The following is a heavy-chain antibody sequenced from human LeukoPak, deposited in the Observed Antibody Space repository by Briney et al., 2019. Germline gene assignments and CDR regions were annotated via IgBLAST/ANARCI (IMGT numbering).Heavy chain of an antibody. J-gene: IGHJ3*02. V-gene: IGHV1-2*02. Sequence: GASVKVSCKASGYTFTGYYMHWVRQAPGQGLEWMGWINPNSGGTNYAQKFQGRVTMTRDTSISTAYMELSRLRSDDTAVYYCAGDRGYSRPTNAFDIWGQGTRVTASS. CDR2: INPNSGGT. CDR1: GYTFTGYY. CDR3: AGDRGYSRPTNAFDI. D-gene: IGHD6-13*01.